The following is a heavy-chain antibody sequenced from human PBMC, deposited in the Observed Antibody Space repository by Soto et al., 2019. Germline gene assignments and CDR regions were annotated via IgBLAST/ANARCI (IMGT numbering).Heavy chain of an antibody. V-gene: IGHV4-34*01. J-gene: IGHJ6*02. CDR1: GGSFSDYSWN. D-gene: IGHD3-3*01. CDR2: INHSGST. Sequence: SETLSLTCAVYGGSFSDYSWNWNWIRQPPGKGLEWIGEINHSGSTSHNPSLKSRVTLSLDTSKNQFSLILTSVTAADTAVYYCARGALNYDLWSGLINGGMDVWGQGTTVTVSS. CDR3: ARGALNYDLWSGLINGGMDV.